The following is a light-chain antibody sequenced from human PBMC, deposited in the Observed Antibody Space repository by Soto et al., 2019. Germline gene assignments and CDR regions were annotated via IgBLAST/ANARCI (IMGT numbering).Light chain of an antibody. CDR3: QQYGSSPKT. J-gene: IGKJ1*01. Sequence: EVVLTQSPGTLSLSPGESATLSCRASQSVSSNYLAWYQQKPGQAPRLLIYGVSTRATGIPDRFSGSGSGTDFSLTISRLEPEDFAVYYCQQYGSSPKTFGQGTKVDIK. CDR2: GVS. V-gene: IGKV3-20*01. CDR1: QSVSSNY.